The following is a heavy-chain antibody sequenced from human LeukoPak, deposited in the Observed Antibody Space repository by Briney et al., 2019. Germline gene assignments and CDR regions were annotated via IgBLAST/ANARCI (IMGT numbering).Heavy chain of an antibody. J-gene: IGHJ4*02. CDR2: IYYSGST. CDR1: GGSISSSSYY. Sequence: PSETLSLTCTVSGGSISSSSYYWGWIRQPPGKGLEWIGSIYYSGSTYYNPSLKSRVTISVDTSKNQFSLKLSSVTAADTAVYYCARFIVVVPAAPYYFDYWGQGTLVTVSS. V-gene: IGHV4-39*07. CDR3: ARFIVVVPAAPYYFDY. D-gene: IGHD2-2*01.